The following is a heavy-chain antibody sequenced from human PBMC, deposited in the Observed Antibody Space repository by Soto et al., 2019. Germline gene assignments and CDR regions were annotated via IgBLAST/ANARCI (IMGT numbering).Heavy chain of an antibody. D-gene: IGHD3-10*01. CDR3: ARGGVFFFAAPTNPFDY. V-gene: IGHV1-8*02. CDR1: HYTFTSYA. CDR2: MSPYNGNT. Sequence: GASVKVSCKASHYTFTSYAISWVRQAPGQGLEWMGWMSPYNGNTSYAQKFQGRVTMTRNTSISTAYMELSSLRSEDTAVYYCARGGVFFFAAPTNPFDYWGQGTLVTVSS. J-gene: IGHJ4*02.